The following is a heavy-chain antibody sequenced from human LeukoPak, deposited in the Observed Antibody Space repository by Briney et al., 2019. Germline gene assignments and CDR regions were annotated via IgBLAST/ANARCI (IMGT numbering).Heavy chain of an antibody. Sequence: GASVKVSCKASGYTFTSYAMNWVRQAPGQGLEWMGWINTNTGNPTYAQGFTGRFVFSLDTSVSTAYLQISSLKAEDTAVYYCARSDRYNWNDEVDYYYGMDVWGQGTTVTVSS. D-gene: IGHD1-1*01. V-gene: IGHV7-4-1*02. CDR2: INTNTGNP. J-gene: IGHJ6*02. CDR3: ARSDRYNWNDEVDYYYGMDV. CDR1: GYTFTSYA.